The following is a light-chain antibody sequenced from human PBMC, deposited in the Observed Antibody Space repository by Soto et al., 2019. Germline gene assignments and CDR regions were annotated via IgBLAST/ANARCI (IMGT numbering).Light chain of an antibody. J-gene: IGLJ1*01. Sequence: QSALTQPASVSGSPGQSITISCTGTSSDVGSYNFVSWYQQHPGKAPELMIYDVTTRPSGVSDRFSGSRSGNTASLTISGLQAEDEADYYCCSYASSSTYVFGSGTKLTVL. CDR2: DVT. V-gene: IGLV2-23*02. CDR1: SSDVGSYNF. CDR3: CSYASSSTYV.